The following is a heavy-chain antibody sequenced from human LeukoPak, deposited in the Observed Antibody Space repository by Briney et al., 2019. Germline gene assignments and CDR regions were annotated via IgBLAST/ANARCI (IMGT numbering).Heavy chain of an antibody. CDR2: IKSKTDGGTT. V-gene: IGHV3-15*01. J-gene: IGHJ4*02. CDR3: ARDKDTAMVTVDY. Sequence: GGSLRLSCAASGFTFSNAWMSWVRQAPGKGLEWVGRIKSKTDGGTTDYAAPVKGRFTVSRDDSKNTLYLQMNSLKTEDTAVYYCARDKDTAMVTVDYWGQGTLVTVSS. CDR1: GFTFSNAW. D-gene: IGHD5-18*01.